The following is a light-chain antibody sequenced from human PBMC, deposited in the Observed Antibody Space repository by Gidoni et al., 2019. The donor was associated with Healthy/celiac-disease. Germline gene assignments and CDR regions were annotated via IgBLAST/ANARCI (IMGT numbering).Light chain of an antibody. CDR2: GAS. V-gene: IGKV3-15*01. CDR3: QQYNNWLT. CDR1: QSVSSN. Sequence: ELVMTQSPATLSVTPGERATLSCRASQSVSSNLAWYQQKPGQAPRRLIYGASTRATGIPARFSGSGSGTEFTFTISSLQSEDFAVYYCQQYNNWLTFGGGTKVESK. J-gene: IGKJ4*01.